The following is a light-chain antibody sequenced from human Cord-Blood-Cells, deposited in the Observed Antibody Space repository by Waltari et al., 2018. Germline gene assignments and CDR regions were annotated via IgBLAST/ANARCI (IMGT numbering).Light chain of an antibody. V-gene: IGKV1-33*01. CDR2: ESS. CDR3: QQYDNLLT. CDR1: QDISNY. Sequence: DIQMTQSPSSLSASVGDRVTITCQASQDISNYLNWYQQKPGKAPKLLIYESSKLETGVASRFSGSGSGTDFTFTISSLQPEDIATYYCQQYDNLLTFGGGTKVEIK. J-gene: IGKJ4*01.